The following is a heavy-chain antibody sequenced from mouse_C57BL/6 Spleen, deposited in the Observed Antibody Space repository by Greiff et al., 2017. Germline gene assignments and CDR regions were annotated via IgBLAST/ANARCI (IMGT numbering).Heavy chain of an antibody. CDR1: GYAFSSSW. D-gene: IGHD2-2*01. CDR3: ARWGYPYAMDY. V-gene: IGHV1-82*01. J-gene: IGHJ4*01. CDR2: IYPGDGDT. Sequence: VQLQQSGPELVKPGASEKISCKASGYAFSSSWMNWVKQRPGKGLEWIGRIYPGDGDTNYNGKFKGKATLTADKSSSTAYMQLSSLTSEDSAVYFCARWGYPYAMDYWGQGTSVTVSS.